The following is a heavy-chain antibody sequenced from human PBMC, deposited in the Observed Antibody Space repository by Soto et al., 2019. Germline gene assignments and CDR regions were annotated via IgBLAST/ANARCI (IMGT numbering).Heavy chain of an antibody. V-gene: IGHV1-69*13. Sequence: SVKVSCKASGYTFTSYGISWVRQAPGQGLEWMGGIIPIFGTANYAQKFQGRVTITADESTSTAYMELSSLRSEDTAIYYCARPTRYYYDTSDQSAWFDPWGQGTLVTVSS. D-gene: IGHD3-22*01. CDR3: ARPTRYYYDTSDQSAWFDP. J-gene: IGHJ5*02. CDR1: GYTFTSYG. CDR2: IIPIFGTA.